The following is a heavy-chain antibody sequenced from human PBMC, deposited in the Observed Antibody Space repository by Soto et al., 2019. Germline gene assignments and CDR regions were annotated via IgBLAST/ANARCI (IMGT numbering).Heavy chain of an antibody. V-gene: IGHV4-4*07. Sequence: PSETLSLTCTVSGGSISSYYWSWIRQPAGKGLEWIGRIYTSGSTNYNPSLKSRVTMSVDTSKNQFSLKLSSVTAADTAVYYCARGTPEKPPYYYYGMDVWGQGTKVTVSS. CDR2: IYTSGST. CDR1: GGSISSYY. J-gene: IGHJ6*02. CDR3: ARGTPEKPPYYYYGMDV.